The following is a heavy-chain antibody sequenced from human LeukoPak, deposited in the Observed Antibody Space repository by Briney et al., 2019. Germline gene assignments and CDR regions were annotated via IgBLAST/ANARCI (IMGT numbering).Heavy chain of an antibody. D-gene: IGHD3-22*01. J-gene: IGHJ4*02. V-gene: IGHV4-34*01. CDR3: ARQPSATYYYDSSGYYPFDY. Sequence: SETLSLTCAVYGGSFSGYYWSWIRQPPGKGLEWIGEIKHSGSTNYNPSLKSRVTISVDTSKNQFPLKLSSVTAADTAVYYCARQPSATYYYDSSGYYPFDYWGQGTLVTVSS. CDR2: IKHSGST. CDR1: GGSFSGYY.